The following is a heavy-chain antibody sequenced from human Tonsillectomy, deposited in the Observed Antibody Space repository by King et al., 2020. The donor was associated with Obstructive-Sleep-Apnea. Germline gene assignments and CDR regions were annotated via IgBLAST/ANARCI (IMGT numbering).Heavy chain of an antibody. CDR1: GGTFNTHS. V-gene: IGHV1-69*18. D-gene: IGHD2-21*01. CDR2: IIPMFGST. J-gene: IGHJ3*02. Sequence: VQLVESGAEVKKPGSSVKVSCTTSGGTFNTHSVNWVRQAPGQGLEWMGRIIPMFGSTKYAQKFQARVTITADESTSTAYMELSGLRSEDTAVYYCARVDCFDGGAFHDHDAFDIWGQGTMVTVSS. CDR3: ARVDCFDGGAFHDHDAFDI.